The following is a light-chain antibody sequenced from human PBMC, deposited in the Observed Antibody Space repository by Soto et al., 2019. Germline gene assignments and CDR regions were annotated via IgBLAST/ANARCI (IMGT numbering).Light chain of an antibody. CDR3: NSYTSSSTYV. V-gene: IGLV2-14*03. CDR2: DVS. Sequence: QSVLTQPVSVSGSPGQSITISCTGTSGDVGGYNYVSWYQQHQGKAPKLMIYDVSNRPSGVSNRFSGSKSGNTASLTSSGLQAEDEADYYCNSYTSSSTYVFGTGTKLTVL. J-gene: IGLJ1*01. CDR1: SGDVGGYNY.